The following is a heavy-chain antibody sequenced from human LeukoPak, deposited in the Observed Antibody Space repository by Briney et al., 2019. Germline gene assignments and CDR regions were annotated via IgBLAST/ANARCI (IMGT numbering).Heavy chain of an antibody. J-gene: IGHJ4*02. V-gene: IGHV3-30*18. CDR3: AKDRGYDYLVGIPDY. CDR2: ISYDGSNK. Sequence: GGSLRLSCAASGFTFSSYGMHWVRQAPSKGLEWVAVISYDGSNKYYADSVKGRFTISRDNSKNTLYLQMNSLRAEDTAVYYCAKDRGYDYLVGIPDYWGQGTLVTVSS. D-gene: IGHD5-12*01. CDR1: GFTFSSYG.